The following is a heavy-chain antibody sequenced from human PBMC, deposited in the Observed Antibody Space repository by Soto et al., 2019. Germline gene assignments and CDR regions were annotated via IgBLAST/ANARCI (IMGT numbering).Heavy chain of an antibody. J-gene: IGHJ5*02. V-gene: IGHV3-21*01. CDR1: GFTFSSYG. CDR2: ISSSSSYI. D-gene: IGHD6-13*01. CDR3: ARTFGIAAAVAWFDP. Sequence: VQLVESGGGVVQPGRSLRLSCAASGFTFSSYGMHWVRQAPGKGLEWVSSISSSSSYIYYADSVKGRFTISRDNAKNSLYLQMNSLRAEDTAVYYCARTFGIAAAVAWFDPWGQGTLVTVSS.